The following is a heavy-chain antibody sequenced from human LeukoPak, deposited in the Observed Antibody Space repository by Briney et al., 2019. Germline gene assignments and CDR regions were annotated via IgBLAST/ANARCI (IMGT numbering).Heavy chain of an antibody. CDR3: AKDPYSSGPYNWFDP. CDR1: GFTFNNAW. Sequence: GGSLRLSCAASGFTFNNAWMSWVRKAPGKGLEWVSAISGSGDSTYYADSVKGLFTISRDNSKNTLYLQMNRLRAEDTAVYYCAKDPYSSGPYNWFDPWGQGTLVTVSS. J-gene: IGHJ5*02. D-gene: IGHD6-19*01. V-gene: IGHV3-23*01. CDR2: ISGSGDST.